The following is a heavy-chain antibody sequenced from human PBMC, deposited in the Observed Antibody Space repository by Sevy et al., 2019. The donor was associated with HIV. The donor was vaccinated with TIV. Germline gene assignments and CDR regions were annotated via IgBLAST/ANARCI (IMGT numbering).Heavy chain of an antibody. CDR1: GGSISSYY. J-gene: IGHJ4*02. V-gene: IGHV4-59*01. Sequence: SETLSLTCTVSGGSISSYYWSWIRQPPGKGLEWIGYIYYSGSTNYNPSLKSRVTISVDTSKNQFSLKLSSVTAADTTVYYCARDMLAYCSSTSCYAEGYFGYWGQGTLVTLSS. CDR2: IYYSGST. D-gene: IGHD2-2*01. CDR3: ARDMLAYCSSTSCYAEGYFGY.